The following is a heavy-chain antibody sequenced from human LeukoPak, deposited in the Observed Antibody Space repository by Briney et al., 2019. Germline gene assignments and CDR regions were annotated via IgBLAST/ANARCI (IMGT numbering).Heavy chain of an antibody. CDR2: ITGSSAST. CDR3: AKLDYYDTH. J-gene: IGHJ4*02. Sequence: GGSLRLSCAASGFTFSGYAMSWVRQAPGKGLEWVSSITGSSASTYYADSVKGRFTISRDNSKNTLYLQMNSLRAEDTAVYFCAKLDYYDTHWGQGTLVTVSS. CDR1: GFTFSGYA. V-gene: IGHV3-23*01. D-gene: IGHD3-22*01.